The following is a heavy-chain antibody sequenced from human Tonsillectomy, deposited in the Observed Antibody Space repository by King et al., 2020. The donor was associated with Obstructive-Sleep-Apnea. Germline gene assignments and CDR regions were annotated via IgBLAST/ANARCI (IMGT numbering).Heavy chain of an antibody. CDR1: GYTFTSSD. J-gene: IGHJ4*02. V-gene: IGHV1-8*01. Sequence: VQLVESGAEVKKPGASVKVSCKASGYTFTSSDINWVRQATGQGPEGMGWMNPNSGKTGYVQKFQGRVTMTRDTSISTAYMELNSLTSDDTAVYYCVSRGSRTADSWGQGTLVTVSS. CDR2: MNPNSGKT. CDR3: VSRGSRTADS. D-gene: IGHD1-1*01.